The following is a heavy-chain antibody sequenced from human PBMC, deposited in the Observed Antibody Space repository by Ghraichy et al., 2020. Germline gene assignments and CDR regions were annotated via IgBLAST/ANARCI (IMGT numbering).Heavy chain of an antibody. V-gene: IGHV3-74*01. CDR3: ARDGDFDFGGNSLGY. J-gene: IGHJ4*02. Sequence: GESLNISCAATGFAFSDYWMHWVRQVPGKGLVWVSRINSDGSSTTYAGSGKGRFTISRDNAKNTLYLEMSSLRPEDTALYYCARDGDFDFGGNSLGYWGQGTLVTVSA. D-gene: IGHD4-23*01. CDR1: GFAFSDYW. CDR2: INSDGSST.